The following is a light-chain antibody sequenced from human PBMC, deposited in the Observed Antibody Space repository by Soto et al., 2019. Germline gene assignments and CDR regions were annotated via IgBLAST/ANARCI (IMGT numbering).Light chain of an antibody. Sequence: QSALTQPASVSGSPGQSITISCTGTSSDVGAYNYVSWYQQHPGKAPTLMIYDVTDRPSGVSNRFSASKSGSTASLTISGLRAEDEADYYCSSFTSNSILVFGGGTKVTVL. CDR2: DVT. J-gene: IGLJ2*01. V-gene: IGLV2-14*03. CDR3: SSFTSNSILV. CDR1: SSDVGAYNY.